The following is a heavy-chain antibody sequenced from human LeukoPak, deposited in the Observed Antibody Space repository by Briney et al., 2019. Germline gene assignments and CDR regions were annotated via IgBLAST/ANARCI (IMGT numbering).Heavy chain of an antibody. V-gene: IGHV3-30-3*01. CDR1: GFTFSSYA. CDR2: ISYDGSNK. Sequence: GGSLRLSCAASGFTFSSYAMHWVRQAPGKGLEWVAVISYDGSNKYYADSVKGRFTISRDNSKNTLYLQMDSLRAEDTAVYYCARALVVVAATPDYWGQGTLVTVSS. CDR3: ARALVVVAATPDY. D-gene: IGHD2-15*01. J-gene: IGHJ4*02.